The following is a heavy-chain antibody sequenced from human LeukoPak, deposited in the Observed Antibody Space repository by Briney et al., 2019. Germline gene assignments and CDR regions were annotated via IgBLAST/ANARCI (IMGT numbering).Heavy chain of an antibody. D-gene: IGHD2-15*01. Sequence: GASVKVSCKTSGYTFITYGISWVRQAPGQGPEWMGWISPYNGNTNFIQSLQGRPTMTTDTSTRTAYMELRSLRSDDTAVYYCARDRGRLFSGGEFDYWGRGTLVTVSS. V-gene: IGHV1-18*01. J-gene: IGHJ4*02. CDR2: ISPYNGNT. CDR1: GYTFITYG. CDR3: ARDRGRLFSGGEFDY.